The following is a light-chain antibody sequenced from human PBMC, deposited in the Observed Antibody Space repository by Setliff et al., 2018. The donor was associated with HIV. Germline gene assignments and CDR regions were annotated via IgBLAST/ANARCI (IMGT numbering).Light chain of an antibody. CDR2: RNN. CDR1: GSNIGSNF. Sequence: QSVLTQPPSASGTPGQRVTISCSGSGSNIGSNFVYWYQQVPGTAPKLLIYRNNQRPSGVPDRFSGSKSGISASLAISGLRSEDEADYYCAAWDDSLSGHVVFGGGTKGTVL. CDR3: AAWDDSLSGHVV. V-gene: IGLV1-47*01. J-gene: IGLJ2*01.